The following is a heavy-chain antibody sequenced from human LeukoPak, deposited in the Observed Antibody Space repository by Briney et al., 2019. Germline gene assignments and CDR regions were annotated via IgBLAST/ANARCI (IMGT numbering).Heavy chain of an antibody. CDR3: ARVSVAQLLPGCMDV. Sequence: ASVKVSCKASGYTFTGYYMHWVRQAPGRGLEWMGWISPTSGGTNYAQKFQGRVTISVDTSKNQFSLKLSSVTAADTAVYYCARVSVAQLLPGCMDVWGKGTTVTISS. CDR2: ISPTSGGT. D-gene: IGHD2-15*01. J-gene: IGHJ6*03. V-gene: IGHV1-2*02. CDR1: GYTFTGYY.